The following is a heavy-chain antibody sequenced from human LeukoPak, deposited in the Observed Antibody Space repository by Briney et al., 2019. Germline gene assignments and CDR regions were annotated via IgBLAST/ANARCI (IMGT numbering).Heavy chain of an antibody. CDR3: ARDLVTVTKGFDI. Sequence: PSETLSLTCALSDDSFSRHYWTWIRQPPGKGREGIGYISYLGSTNYNPSLKSRVTISIDASRNQFSLRLSSVTAADTAVYYCARDLVTVTKGFDIWGQGTMVSVSS. J-gene: IGHJ3*02. V-gene: IGHV4-59*11. D-gene: IGHD4-17*01. CDR2: ISYLGST. CDR1: DDSFSRHY.